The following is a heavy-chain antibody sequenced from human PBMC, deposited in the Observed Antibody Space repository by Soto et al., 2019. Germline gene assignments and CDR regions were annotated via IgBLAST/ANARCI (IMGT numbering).Heavy chain of an antibody. CDR3: ARGLQLVDY. CDR2: IIPVVGTT. V-gene: IGHV1-69*01. Sequence: QVQLVQSGAEVQKPGSSVKVSCTTSAGAFSSYAISWVRQAPGQGLEWMGGIIPVVGTTNYAQKFQGRVTITADESTSATYMELSSLTSEDTAVYYCARGLQLVDYWCQGTLVTVSS. CDR1: AGAFSSYA. J-gene: IGHJ4*02. D-gene: IGHD6-6*01.